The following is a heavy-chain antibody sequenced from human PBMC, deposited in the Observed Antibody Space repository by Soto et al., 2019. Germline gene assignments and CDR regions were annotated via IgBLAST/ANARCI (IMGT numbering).Heavy chain of an antibody. CDR3: ARWDGRWFDP. CDR1: GGSIRSGEHY. D-gene: IGHD1-26*01. V-gene: IGHV4-30-4*08. CDR2: IFYSGST. Sequence: QVQLQESGPGLVKPSQTLSLTCTVSGGSIRSGEHYWSWIRQPPGKGLEWIGYIFYSGSTHYNPSLKSRVSVLVDTRKNQFSLKLNSVMAADTAVYYCARWDGRWFDPWGQGTLVTVSS. J-gene: IGHJ5*02.